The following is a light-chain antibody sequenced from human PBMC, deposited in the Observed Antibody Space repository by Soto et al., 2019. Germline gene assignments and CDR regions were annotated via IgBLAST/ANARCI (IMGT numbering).Light chain of an antibody. V-gene: IGLV2-11*01. J-gene: IGLJ1*01. Sequence: QSALTQPRSVSGSPGQSVTVSCIGTSSDVGDYNSVSWYQQHPGKAPKLMIYDVSKRPSGVPDRFSGSKSGNTASLTISGLQAEDEADYYCCSYVCGYSYVFGIGTKVTVL. CDR2: DVS. CDR1: SSDVGDYNS. CDR3: CSYVCGYSYV.